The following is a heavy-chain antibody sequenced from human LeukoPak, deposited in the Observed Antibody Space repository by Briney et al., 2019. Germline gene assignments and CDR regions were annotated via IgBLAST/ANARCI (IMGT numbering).Heavy chain of an antibody. CDR2: INPSGGST. CDR3: ARDLDYGEKSEDY. CDR1: GDTFSSYY. J-gene: IGHJ4*02. D-gene: IGHD4/OR15-4a*01. V-gene: IGHV1-46*01. Sequence: ASVKVSCKASGDTFSSYYMHWVRQAPGQGLEWMGIINPSGGSTTYAQKFQDRVTMTRDTSTSTVYMELSSLRSEDTAVYYCARDLDYGEKSEDYWGQGTLVTVSS.